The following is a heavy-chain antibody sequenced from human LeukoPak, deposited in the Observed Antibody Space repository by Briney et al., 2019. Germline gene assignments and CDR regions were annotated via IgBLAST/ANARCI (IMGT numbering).Heavy chain of an antibody. Sequence: PGGSLRLSCAASGFTFSSYEMNWVRQAPGKGLEWVSYISTSGSTIYYADSVKGRFTISRDNAKNTLYLQMDSLRVEDTAVYYCVRGDTIFGVVTYYFHYYMDVWGKGTTVTVSS. CDR2: ISTSGSTI. V-gene: IGHV3-48*03. D-gene: IGHD3-3*01. CDR3: VRGDTIFGVVTYYFHYYMDV. J-gene: IGHJ6*03. CDR1: GFTFSSYE.